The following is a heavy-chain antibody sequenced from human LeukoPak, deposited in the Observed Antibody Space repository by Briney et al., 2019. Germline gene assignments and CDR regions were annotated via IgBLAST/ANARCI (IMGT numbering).Heavy chain of an antibody. CDR3: ARNLASPADSSGYYAFQH. J-gene: IGHJ1*01. CDR1: GYTFTSYY. Sequence: ASVKVSCKASGYTFTSYYMHWVRQAPGQGLEWMGIINPSGGSTSYAQKFQGRVTMTRDTSTSTVYMELSSLRSEDTAVYYCARNLASPADSSGYYAFQHWGQGTPVTVSS. V-gene: IGHV1-46*01. D-gene: IGHD3-22*01. CDR2: INPSGGST.